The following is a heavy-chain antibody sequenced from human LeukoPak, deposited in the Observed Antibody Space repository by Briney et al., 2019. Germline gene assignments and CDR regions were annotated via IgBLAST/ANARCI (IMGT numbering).Heavy chain of an antibody. Sequence: GGSLTLSCAASGFTFSSYSMNWVRQAPGKGLEWVSYISNSSSTKYYADSVKGRFTISRDNAKNSLYLQMNSLRAEDTAVYYCAGNRAFFGELLGACYICVRGKMTTVT. J-gene: IGHJ6*01. CDR2: ISNSSSTK. CDR1: GFTFSSYS. D-gene: IGHD3-3*01. V-gene: IGHV3-48*01. CDR3: AGNRAFFGELLGACYICV.